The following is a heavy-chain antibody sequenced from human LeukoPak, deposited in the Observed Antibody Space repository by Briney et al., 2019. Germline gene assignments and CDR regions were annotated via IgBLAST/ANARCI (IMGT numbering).Heavy chain of an antibody. CDR3: AKGSNWGWGYYFDY. D-gene: IGHD7-27*01. Sequence: GGSLRLSCAASGFTFKNYGMSWVRQAPGKGLEGVSGISGSGGSKYYADSVKGRFTISRDNSKNMLYLQMNSLRAEDTAVYYCAKGSNWGWGYYFDYWGQGTLVTVSS. CDR1: GFTFKNYG. V-gene: IGHV3-23*01. CDR2: ISGSGGSK. J-gene: IGHJ4*02.